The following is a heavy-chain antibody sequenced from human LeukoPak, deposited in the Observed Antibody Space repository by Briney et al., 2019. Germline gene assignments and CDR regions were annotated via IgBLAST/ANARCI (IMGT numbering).Heavy chain of an antibody. V-gene: IGHV4-34*01. CDR2: INHSGNT. J-gene: IGHJ2*01. Sequence: SETLSLTCAVYGGSFSDYYWSFLRQPPGKGLEWIGEINHSGNTNYNPSLKSRVTISVHTSNSRFSLKLRSVTAADTAVYYCARRIRGYYDSTNYRQNWFFDVWGCGTLVTVSS. D-gene: IGHD3-22*01. CDR3: ARRIRGYYDSTNYRQNWFFDV. CDR1: GGSFSDYY.